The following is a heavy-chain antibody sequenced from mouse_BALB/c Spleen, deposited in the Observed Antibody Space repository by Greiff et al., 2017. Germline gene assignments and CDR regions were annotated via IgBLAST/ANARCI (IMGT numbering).Heavy chain of an antibody. D-gene: IGHD1-1*01. V-gene: IGHV14-3*02. Sequence: VQLKQSGAELVKPGASVKLSCTASGFNIKDTYMHWVKQRPEQGLEWIGRIDPANGNTKYDPKFQGKATITADTSSNTAYLQLSSLTSEDTAVYYCARDTTVVGGNAMDYWGQGTSVTVSS. CDR2: IDPANGNT. J-gene: IGHJ4*01. CDR1: GFNIKDTY. CDR3: ARDTTVVGGNAMDY.